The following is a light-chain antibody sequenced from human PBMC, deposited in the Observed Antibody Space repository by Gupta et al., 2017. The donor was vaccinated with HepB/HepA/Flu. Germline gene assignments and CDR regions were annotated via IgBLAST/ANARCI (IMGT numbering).Light chain of an antibody. Sequence: QSPGTLSLSPGERATLSCRASQSVTSTYLAWYQQRPGQAPRLLIFGASSRAAGIPDRFSGSGSGTDFTLTINRLEPEDFAVYYCQQYGTSPRAFTFGGGTKVEIK. V-gene: IGKV3-20*01. CDR2: GAS. CDR1: QSVTSTY. J-gene: IGKJ4*01. CDR3: QQYGTSPRAFT.